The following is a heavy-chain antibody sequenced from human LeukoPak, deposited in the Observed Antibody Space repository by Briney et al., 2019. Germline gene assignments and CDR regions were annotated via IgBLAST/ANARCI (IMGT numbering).Heavy chain of an antibody. V-gene: IGHV4-39*07. CDR2: IYYSGSTYYSGSTYSGST. CDR1: GGSISSSSYY. CDR3: ARDGHGGEYCFDY. D-gene: IGHD3-10*01. Sequence: SETLSLTCTVSGGSISSSSYYWGWIRQPPGKGLEWIGSIYYSGSTYYSGSTYSGSTYYNPSLKSRVTISVDTSKNQFSLKLSSVTAADTAVYYCARDGHGGEYCFDYWGQGTLVTVSS. J-gene: IGHJ4*02.